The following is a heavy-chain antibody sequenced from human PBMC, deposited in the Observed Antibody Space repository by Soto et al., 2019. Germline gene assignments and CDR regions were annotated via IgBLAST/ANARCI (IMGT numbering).Heavy chain of an antibody. CDR1: GFTFSSYW. CDR2: INSDGSST. D-gene: IGHD3-10*01. Sequence: EVQLVESGGGLVQPGGSLRLSCAASGFTFSSYWMHWVRQAPEKGLVWVSRINSDGSSTSYADSVKGRFTISRDNAKNTLYLQVNSLRGEDTAVYYCARGGLKSYWFDPWGQGTLVTVSS. J-gene: IGHJ5*02. CDR3: ARGGLKSYWFDP. V-gene: IGHV3-74*01.